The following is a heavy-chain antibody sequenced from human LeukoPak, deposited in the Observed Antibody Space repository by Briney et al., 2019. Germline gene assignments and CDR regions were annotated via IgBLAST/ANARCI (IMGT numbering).Heavy chain of an antibody. CDR3: ATRTPLIRGIIRTYFYLGMDV. V-gene: IGHV1-24*01. CDR1: GYTLTELS. J-gene: IGHJ6*02. D-gene: IGHD3-10*01. CDR2: LDPEDGET. Sequence: ASVKVSCKVSGYTLTELSMHWVRQAPGKGLEWMGGLDPEDGETIYAQKFQGRVTMTEDTSTDTAYMELNSLRSEDTAVYYCATRTPLIRGIIRTYFYLGMDVWGQGTTVIVSS.